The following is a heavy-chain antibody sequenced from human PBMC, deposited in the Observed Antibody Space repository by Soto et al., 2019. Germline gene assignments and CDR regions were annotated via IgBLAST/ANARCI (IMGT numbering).Heavy chain of an antibody. J-gene: IGHJ5*02. CDR2: IYGSGNT. CDR3: AKDSQIWFDP. V-gene: IGHV4-4*07. CDR1: GGSVISSY. Sequence: PSETLSLTCSVSGGSVISSYCIWIRQSAGKGLEWIGRIYGSGNTIYNPSLKSRVTMSVDTSKNQFSLKMRSVTAADTAAYFCAKDSQIWFDPWGQGSLVTVSS.